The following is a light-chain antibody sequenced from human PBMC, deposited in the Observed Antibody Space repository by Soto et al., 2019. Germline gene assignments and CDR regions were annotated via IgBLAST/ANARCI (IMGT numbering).Light chain of an antibody. CDR2: GAS. Sequence: EVVLTQSPATLSLSPGERATLSCRASENVRTFVDWYQQKPGQAPRLLIYGASNRATGIPARFSGSGSGTDFTLTISDLEPEDFATYHCQQSYSTPYTFGQGTKLEIK. J-gene: IGKJ2*01. V-gene: IGKV3-11*01. CDR1: ENVRTF. CDR3: QQSYSTPYT.